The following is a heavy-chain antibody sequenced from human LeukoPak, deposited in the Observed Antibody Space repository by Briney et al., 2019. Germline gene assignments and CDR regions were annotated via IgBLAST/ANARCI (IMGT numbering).Heavy chain of an antibody. V-gene: IGHV4-34*01. J-gene: IGHJ5*02. D-gene: IGHD2-21*01. CDR1: GGSLSGFQ. CDR2: ISPSGTT. Sequence: SSETLSLACGVSGGSLSGFQWSWIRQSPGKGLEWIGEISPSGTTDYNPSLKTRLSISLDKSKNQFSLKLSSVTAADTAVYYCAREHVTGEGLFDNWFDPWGPGTLVTVFS. CDR3: AREHVTGEGLFDNWFDP.